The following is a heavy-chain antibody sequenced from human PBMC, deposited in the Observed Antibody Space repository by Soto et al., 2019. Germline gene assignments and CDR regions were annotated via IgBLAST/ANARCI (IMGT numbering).Heavy chain of an antibody. Sequence: PGGSLRLSCAASGFTFSSYGMHWVRQAPGKGLEWVALIWHDGSNKYYADSVKGRFTTSRDNSKNMLYLQMNSLRAEDTAVYYCASAYTEGGQGTLVTVSS. CDR1: GFTFSSYG. CDR2: IWHDGSNK. CDR3: ASAYTE. D-gene: IGHD3-16*01. V-gene: IGHV3-33*01. J-gene: IGHJ4*02.